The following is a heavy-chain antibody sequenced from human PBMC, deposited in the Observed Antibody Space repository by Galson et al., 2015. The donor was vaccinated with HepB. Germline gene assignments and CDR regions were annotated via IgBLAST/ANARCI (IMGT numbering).Heavy chain of an antibody. CDR1: GFTFSDYY. J-gene: IGHJ4*02. Sequence: SLRLSCAASGFTFSDYYMSWIRQAPGKGLEWVSYISSSGSTIYYADSVKGRFTISRDNAKNSLYLQMNSLRAEDTAVYYCSKSGKRYNWNDGNLDYWGQGTLVTVSS. CDR2: ISSSGSTI. D-gene: IGHD1-1*01. CDR3: SKSGKRYNWNDGNLDY. V-gene: IGHV3-11*01.